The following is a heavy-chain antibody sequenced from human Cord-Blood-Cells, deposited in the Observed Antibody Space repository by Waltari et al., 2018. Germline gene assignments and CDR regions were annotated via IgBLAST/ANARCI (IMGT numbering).Heavy chain of an antibody. CDR1: GFTFSSYA. V-gene: IGHV3-23*04. J-gene: IGHJ3*02. CDR3: AKLRRAAMDAFDI. CDR2: ISGSGGST. Sequence: EVQLVESGGGLVQPGGSLRLSCAASGFTFSSYAMSWVRKAQGKGLEWVSAISGSGGSTYYADSVKGRFTISRDNSKNTLYLQMNSLRAEDTAVYYCAKLRRAAMDAFDIWGQGTMVTVSS.